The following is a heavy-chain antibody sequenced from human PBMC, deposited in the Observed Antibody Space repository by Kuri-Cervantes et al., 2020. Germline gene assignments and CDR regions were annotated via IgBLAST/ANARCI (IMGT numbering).Heavy chain of an antibody. V-gene: IGHV3-30-3*01. D-gene: IGHD2-21*02. CDR3: AKEEGAYCGGDCYSPYGY. CDR1: GFTFTSYA. J-gene: IGHJ4*02. Sequence: GESLKISCAASGFTFTSYAMNWVRQAPGKGLGWVAVISYDGSNKYYADSAKGRFTISRDNSKNTLYLQMNSLRAEDTAVYYCAKEEGAYCGGDCYSPYGYWGQGTLVTVSS. CDR2: ISYDGSNK.